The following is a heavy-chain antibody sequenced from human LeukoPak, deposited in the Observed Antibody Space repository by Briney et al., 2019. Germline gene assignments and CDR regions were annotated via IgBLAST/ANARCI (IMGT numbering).Heavy chain of an antibody. Sequence: SVKVSCKASGGTFSSYAINWVRQAPGQGLEWVGGIIPIFGTANYAQKFQGRVTITTDESTSTAYMELSSLRSEDTAVYYCARGVSGYQGYYNMDVWDKGTTVTVSS. V-gene: IGHV1-69*05. CDR3: ARGVSGYQGYYNMDV. CDR2: IIPIFGTA. CDR1: GGTFSSYA. D-gene: IGHD3-22*01. J-gene: IGHJ6*03.